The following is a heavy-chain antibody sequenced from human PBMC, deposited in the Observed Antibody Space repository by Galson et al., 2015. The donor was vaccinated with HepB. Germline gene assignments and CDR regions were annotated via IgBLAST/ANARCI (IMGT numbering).Heavy chain of an antibody. Sequence: SLRLSCAASGFTFSSYAMSWVRQAPGKGLEWVSGISGSGGSTYCADSVKGRFTISRDNSKNTLYLQMNSLRAEDTAVYYCAKVFYGDYHYYYGMDVWGQGTTVTVSS. CDR2: ISGSGGST. D-gene: IGHD4-17*01. J-gene: IGHJ6*02. V-gene: IGHV3-23*01. CDR1: GFTFSSYA. CDR3: AKVFYGDYHYYYGMDV.